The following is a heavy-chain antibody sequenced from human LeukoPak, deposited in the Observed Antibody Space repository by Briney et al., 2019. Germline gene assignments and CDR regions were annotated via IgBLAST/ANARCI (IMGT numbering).Heavy chain of an antibody. Sequence: SETLSLTCNVSGDSISYYYWSWLRQPPRKGLEWIGYIYYSGSTDYNPSLKSRVSISVDTSKNQFSLKLNSVTPADTAVYYCARDGRISPYSGMDVWGQGTTVTVSS. CDR1: GDSISYYY. V-gene: IGHV4-59*01. CDR3: ARDGRISPYSGMDV. J-gene: IGHJ6*02. CDR2: IYYSGST. D-gene: IGHD1-26*01.